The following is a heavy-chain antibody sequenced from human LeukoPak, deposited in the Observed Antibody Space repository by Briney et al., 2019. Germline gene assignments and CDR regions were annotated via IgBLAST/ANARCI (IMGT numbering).Heavy chain of an antibody. CDR3: ARDYSSGRDF. V-gene: IGHV3-7*04. CDR2: INQDGSDQ. J-gene: IGHJ4*02. Sequence: GGSLRVSCAASGFTFSTKWMSWVRQAPGKGREWVATINQDGSDQYYVDSVKGRFTISRDNAKNSLDLQMNSLRAEDTAVYYCARDYSSGRDFWGQGTLVTVSS. D-gene: IGHD3-22*01. CDR1: GFTFSTKW.